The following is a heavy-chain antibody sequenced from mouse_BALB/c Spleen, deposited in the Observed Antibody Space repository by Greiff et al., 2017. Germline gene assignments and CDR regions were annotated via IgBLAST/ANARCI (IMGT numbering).Heavy chain of an antibody. Sequence: EVKLVESGGGLVKPGGSLKLSCAASGFTFSSYAMSWVRQTPEKRLEWVATISSGGSYTYYPDSVKGRFTISRDNAKNTLYLQMSSLRSEDTAMYYCARWDGNSPFDYWGQGTTLTVSS. CDR3: ARWDGNSPFDY. CDR2: ISSGGSYT. V-gene: IGHV5-9-3*01. J-gene: IGHJ2*01. CDR1: GFTFSSYA. D-gene: IGHD2-1*01.